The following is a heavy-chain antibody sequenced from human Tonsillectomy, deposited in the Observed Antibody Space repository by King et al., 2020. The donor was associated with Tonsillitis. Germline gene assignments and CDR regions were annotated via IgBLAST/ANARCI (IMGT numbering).Heavy chain of an antibody. CDR1: NGSFSGYY. V-gene: IGHV4-34*01. Sequence: VQLQQWGAGLLKPSETLSLTCAVFNGSFSGYYWSWIRQPPGKGLEWLGEINQSGRTNYNPPLKSPVTISADTSKNQFSLKLSSVTDADTAIYYCARRIVGAYTFDNWGQGTLVTVSS. J-gene: IGHJ4*02. CDR3: ARRIVGAYTFDN. D-gene: IGHD1-26*01. CDR2: INQSGRT.